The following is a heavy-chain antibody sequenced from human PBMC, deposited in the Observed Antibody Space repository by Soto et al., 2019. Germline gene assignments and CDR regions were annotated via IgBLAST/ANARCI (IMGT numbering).Heavy chain of an antibody. D-gene: IGHD6-13*01. CDR1: GFTFSSYG. J-gene: IGHJ4*02. Sequence: QVQLVESGGGVVQPGRSLRLSCAASGFTFSSYGMHWVRQAPGKGLEWVAVIWYDGSNKYYADSVKGRFTISRDNSKNTLYLQMNSLRAEDTAVYYCAREHSISYYYFDYGGQGTLVTVSS. CDR3: AREHSISYYYFDY. CDR2: IWYDGSNK. V-gene: IGHV3-33*01.